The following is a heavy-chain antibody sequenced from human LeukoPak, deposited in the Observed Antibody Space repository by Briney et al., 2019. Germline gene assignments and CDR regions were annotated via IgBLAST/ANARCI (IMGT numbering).Heavy chain of an antibody. CDR3: ARGDDSSGYVDYYYAMDV. V-gene: IGHV4-34*01. D-gene: IGHD3-22*01. CDR1: GFTVSDNY. J-gene: IGHJ6*02. CDR2: INHSGST. Sequence: GSLRLSCAASGFTVSDNYMSWIRQPPGKGLEWIGEINHSGSTNYNPSLKSRVTISVDTSKNQFSLKLSSVTAADTAVYYCARGDDSSGYVDYYYAMDVWGQGTTVTVSS.